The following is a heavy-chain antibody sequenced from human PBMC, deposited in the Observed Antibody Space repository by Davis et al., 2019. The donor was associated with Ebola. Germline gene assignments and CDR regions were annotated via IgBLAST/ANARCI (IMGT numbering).Heavy chain of an antibody. J-gene: IGHJ4*02. CDR1: GYTFTGYY. CDR3: ARALFALDY. D-gene: IGHD3-10*01. CDR2: INPNTGGT. Sequence: AASVKVSCKASGYTFTGYYMHWVRQAPGQGLEWMGRINPNTGGTNYAQRFQDRVTLTMDTSISAGFLELTSLRTDDTAVYYCARALFALDYWGQGSLVTVSS. V-gene: IGHV1-2*06.